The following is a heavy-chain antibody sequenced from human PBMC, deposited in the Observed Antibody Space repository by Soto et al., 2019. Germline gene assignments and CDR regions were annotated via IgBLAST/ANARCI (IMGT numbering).Heavy chain of an antibody. CDR1: GGSISSSSYY. CDR3: AIQYYDISTGFSGYDY. CDR2: IYYSGST. V-gene: IGHV4-39*01. Sequence: QLQLQESGPGLVKPSETLSLTCTVSGGSISSSSYYWGWIRQPPGKGLEWIGSIYYSGSTYYNPSLKSRVTISVDTSKNQFSLKLSSVTAADTAVYYCAIQYYDISTGFSGYDYWGQGTLVTVSS. J-gene: IGHJ4*02. D-gene: IGHD3-9*01.